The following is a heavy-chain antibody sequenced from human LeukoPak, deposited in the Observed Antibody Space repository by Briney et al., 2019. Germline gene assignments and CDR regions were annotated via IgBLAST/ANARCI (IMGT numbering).Heavy chain of an antibody. CDR3: AKEPRVATIEIFDY. J-gene: IGHJ4*02. V-gene: IGHV3-23*01. CDR1: GFTFSSYA. Sequence: GGSLRLFCAASGFTFSSYAMSWVRQAPGKGLEWVSSISGGGAVTYYADSVKGRFTISRDNSKNTVYLQMNSLRAEDTAVYYCAKEPRVATIEIFDYWGQGTLVTVSS. CDR2: ISGGGAVT. D-gene: IGHD5-12*01.